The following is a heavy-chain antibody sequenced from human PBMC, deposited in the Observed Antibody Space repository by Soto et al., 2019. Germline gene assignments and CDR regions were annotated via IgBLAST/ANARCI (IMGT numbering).Heavy chain of an antibody. CDR2: MNPNSGNT. Sequence: QVQLVQSGTEVKKPGASVKVSCKASGYTFTSHDINWVRQSTGQGLEWMGWMNPNSGNTGYAQKFQGRVTMTRNTSISTAYMELSSLRSEDTAVYYCARWDYGVYARFDYWGQGTLVTVSS. V-gene: IGHV1-8*01. D-gene: IGHD4-17*01. CDR1: GYTFTSHD. CDR3: ARWDYGVYARFDY. J-gene: IGHJ4*02.